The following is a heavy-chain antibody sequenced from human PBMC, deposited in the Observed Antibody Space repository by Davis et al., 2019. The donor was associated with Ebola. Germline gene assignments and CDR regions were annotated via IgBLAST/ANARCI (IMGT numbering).Heavy chain of an antibody. J-gene: IGHJ4*02. D-gene: IGHD2-2*01. CDR3: ARLCSSSCPNDY. V-gene: IGHV1-2*06. CDR1: GGTFSDYT. Sequence: AASVKVSCKASGGTFSDYTFTWVRQAPGQGLEWMGRMNPHSGGTNYAQKFQGRVTMIRDTSISTAYMELSRLTYDDTAVYYCARLCSSSCPNDYWGQGTLITVSS. CDR2: MNPHSGGT.